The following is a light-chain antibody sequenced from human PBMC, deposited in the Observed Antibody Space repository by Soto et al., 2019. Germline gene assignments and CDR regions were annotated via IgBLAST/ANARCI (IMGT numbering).Light chain of an antibody. V-gene: IGLV1-51*01. J-gene: IGLJ1*01. CDR1: SSKIGNNY. Sequence: SVLTQPPSVSAAPGQKVTISCSGNSSKIGNNYVSWYQQLPGTAPKLLIYDNNKRPSGIPDRFSGSKSGTSATLGITGLQTGDEADYYCGTWDSSLSAFYVFGTGTRSPS. CDR2: DNN. CDR3: GTWDSSLSAFYV.